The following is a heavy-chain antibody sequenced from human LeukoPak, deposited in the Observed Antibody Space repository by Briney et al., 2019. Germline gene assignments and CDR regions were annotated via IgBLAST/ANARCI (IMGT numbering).Heavy chain of an antibody. V-gene: IGHV3-23*01. CDR3: GRSYYLDYYYYYMDV. J-gene: IGHJ6*03. CDR1: GFTFSTYG. Sequence: PGGSLRLSCAASGFTFSTYGMSWVRQTPGKGLEWVSGISTSGSRTDYAASVKGRFTISRDSSKNTVYLQMNSLRAEDTALYYCGRSYYLDYYYYYMDVWGKGTTVTVSS. CDR2: ISTSGSRT. D-gene: IGHD3-22*01.